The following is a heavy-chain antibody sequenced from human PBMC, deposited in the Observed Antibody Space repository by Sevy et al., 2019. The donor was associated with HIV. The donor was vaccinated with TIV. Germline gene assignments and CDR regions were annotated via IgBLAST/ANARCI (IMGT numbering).Heavy chain of an antibody. CDR2: IIPIFGTA. D-gene: IGHD2-21*02. CDR3: ARVLHLVVVTVRFRNYYYYGMDV. Sequence: ASVKVSCKASGGTFSSYAISWVRQAPGQGLEWMGGIIPIFGTANYAQKFQGRVTITADESTRTAYMELSSLRSEDTAVNYCARVLHLVVVTVRFRNYYYYGMDVWGQGTTVTVSS. J-gene: IGHJ6*02. V-gene: IGHV1-69*13. CDR1: GGTFSSYA.